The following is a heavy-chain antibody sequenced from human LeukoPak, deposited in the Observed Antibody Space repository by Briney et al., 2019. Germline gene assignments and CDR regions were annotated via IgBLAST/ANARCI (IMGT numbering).Heavy chain of an antibody. D-gene: IGHD3-22*01. CDR2: ISGSGGST. V-gene: IGHV3-23*01. J-gene: IGHJ4*02. CDR1: GFAFSSYG. CDR3: AKEQRYYYDSSGDSDPFDY. Sequence: GGSLRLSCAASGFAFSSYGMSWVRQAPGKGLEWVSAISGSGGSTYYADSVKGRFTISRDNSKNTLYLQMNSLRAEDTAVYYCAKEQRYYYDSSGDSDPFDYWGQGTLVTVSS.